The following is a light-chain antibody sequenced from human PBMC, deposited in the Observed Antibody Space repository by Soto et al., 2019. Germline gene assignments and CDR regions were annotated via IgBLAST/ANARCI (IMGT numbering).Light chain of an antibody. CDR2: AAS. CDR3: QQYYSYPLT. V-gene: IGKV1-8*01. Sequence: AIRMTQSPSSFSASTGDRVTITCRASQGISSYLAWYQQKPGKAPKLLIYAASTLQSGVPLRFRGSGSGTDFTLTISCLQSEDFATYYCQQYYSYPLTFGGGTKVEIK. CDR1: QGISSY. J-gene: IGKJ4*01.